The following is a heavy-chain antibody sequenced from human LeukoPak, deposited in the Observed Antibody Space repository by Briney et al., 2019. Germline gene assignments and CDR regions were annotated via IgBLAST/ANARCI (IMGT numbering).Heavy chain of an antibody. D-gene: IGHD3-10*01. Sequence: SGTLSLTCAVSGGSISSSSWWSWVRQPPGKGLEWIGEIFQSGSTNHNPSLKSRVTISIDKSKNQFSLKLSSVTAADTAVYYCSRGELLWFGDLSGYGMDVWGQGTTVTVSS. CDR1: GGSISSSSW. CDR2: IFQSGST. J-gene: IGHJ6*02. V-gene: IGHV4-4*02. CDR3: SRGELLWFGDLSGYGMDV.